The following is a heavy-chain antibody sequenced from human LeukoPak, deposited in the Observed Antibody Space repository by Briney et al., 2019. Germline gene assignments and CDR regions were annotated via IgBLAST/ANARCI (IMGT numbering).Heavy chain of an antibody. J-gene: IGHJ4*02. D-gene: IGHD2-8*01. CDR1: CGSISSSSYY. Sequence: KPSETLSLTCPVSCGSISSSSYYWGWIRQPPGKGLEWVCSIYYSGSTYYNPSLKSRVTICVDTSKNQFSLKLSSVTAADTAVYYCARECTNGVCYLDYWGQGTLVTASS. CDR3: ARECTNGVCYLDY. CDR2: IYYSGST. V-gene: IGHV4-39*01.